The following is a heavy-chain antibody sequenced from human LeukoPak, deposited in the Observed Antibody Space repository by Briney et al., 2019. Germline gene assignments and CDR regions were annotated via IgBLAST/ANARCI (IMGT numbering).Heavy chain of an antibody. D-gene: IGHD6-13*01. Sequence: SETLSLTCTVSGASISSTTYYWGWIRQPPGKGLGWIGNIYYSGSTQYNPSLKSRVTISVDTSKNQISLKLGSVTAADTAVYYCASRTLPGIAAARDYWGQGTLVTVSS. CDR1: GASISSTTYY. J-gene: IGHJ4*02. V-gene: IGHV4-39*01. CDR3: ASRTLPGIAAARDY. CDR2: IYYSGST.